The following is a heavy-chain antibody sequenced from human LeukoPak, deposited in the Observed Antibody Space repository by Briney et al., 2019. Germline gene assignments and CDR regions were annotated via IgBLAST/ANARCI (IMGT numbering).Heavy chain of an antibody. V-gene: IGHV3-23*01. D-gene: IGHD6-6*01. CDR2: MSGSGGST. CDR1: GFTFSSYA. Sequence: GGSLRLSCAVSGFTFSSYAMSWVRQAPGKGLEWVSAMSGSGGSTYYADSVKGRFTISRDNSKNTLYLQMNSLRAEDTAVYYCAGDGGIAARLVDYWGQGTLVTVSS. CDR3: AGDGGIAARLVDY. J-gene: IGHJ4*02.